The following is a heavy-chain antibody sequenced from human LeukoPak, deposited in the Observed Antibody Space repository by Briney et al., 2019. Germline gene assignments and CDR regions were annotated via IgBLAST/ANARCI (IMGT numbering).Heavy chain of an antibody. D-gene: IGHD3-10*01. Sequence: GGSLRLSCAVSGFTVSSNYMGWVRQAPGKGLEWVSVIYSGGSTYYADSVKGRFTISRDNSKTTLYLQMSSLRAEDTAVYYCARVTFGSGSYEDYFDYWGQGSLVTVSS. CDR3: ARVTFGSGSYEDYFDY. V-gene: IGHV3-66*01. CDR2: IYSGGST. CDR1: GFTVSSNY. J-gene: IGHJ4*02.